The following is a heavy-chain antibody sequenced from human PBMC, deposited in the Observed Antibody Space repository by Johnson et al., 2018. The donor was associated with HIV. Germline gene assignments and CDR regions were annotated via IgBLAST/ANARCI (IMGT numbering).Heavy chain of an antibody. CDR1: GFTFSSYG. CDR3: AKAEGATSAFDI. V-gene: IGHV3-33*06. Sequence: VQLVESGGGVVQPWRSLRLSCAASGFTFSSYGMHWVRQAPGKGLEWVAVIWYDGSNKYYADSVKGRVTISRDNSKNTLYLQMNSLRAEDTAVYYCAKAEGATSAFDIWGQGTMVTVSS. J-gene: IGHJ3*02. D-gene: IGHD4/OR15-4a*01. CDR2: IWYDGSNK.